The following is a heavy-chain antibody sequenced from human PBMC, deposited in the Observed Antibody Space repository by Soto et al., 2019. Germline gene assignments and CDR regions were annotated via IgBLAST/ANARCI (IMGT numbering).Heavy chain of an antibody. D-gene: IGHD6-19*01. CDR1: GYSFTSYW. Sequence: GESLKISCKGSGYSFTSYWIGWVRQMPGKGLEWMGIIYPGDSDTRYSPSFQGQVTISADKSISTAYLQWSSLKASDTAMYYCARSLHSSGWPQGVDYWGQGTLVTVSS. J-gene: IGHJ4*02. CDR2: IYPGDSDT. CDR3: ARSLHSSGWPQGVDY. V-gene: IGHV5-51*01.